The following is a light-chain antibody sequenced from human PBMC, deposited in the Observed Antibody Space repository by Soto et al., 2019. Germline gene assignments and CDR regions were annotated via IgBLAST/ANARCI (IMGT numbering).Light chain of an antibody. CDR3: QQRNNWPRT. CDR2: DAS. J-gene: IGKJ1*01. CDR1: QSVSSY. V-gene: IGKV3-11*01. Sequence: EIVLTQSPAPLTLSTRERAGVSCRASQSVSSYLAWYQQKPGQTPRLLIYDASNRATGIPARFSGSGSGTDFTLTISGLQPEDFAVYYCQQRNNWPRTFGQGTKVDIK.